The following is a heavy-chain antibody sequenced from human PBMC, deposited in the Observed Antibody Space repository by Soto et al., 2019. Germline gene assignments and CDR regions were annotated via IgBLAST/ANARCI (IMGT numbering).Heavy chain of an antibody. J-gene: IGHJ4*02. V-gene: IGHV3-30-3*01. CDR3: AREAVVHYDRFYFDY. CDR1: GFTFSSYA. D-gene: IGHD3-22*01. CDR2: ISYDGSNK. Sequence: QVQLVESGGGVVQPGRSLRLSCAASGFTFSSYAMHWVRQAPGKGLEWVAVISYDGSNKYYADSVKGRFTISRDNSKNTLYLQMNSLRAEDTAVYYCAREAVVHYDRFYFDYWGQGTLVTVSS.